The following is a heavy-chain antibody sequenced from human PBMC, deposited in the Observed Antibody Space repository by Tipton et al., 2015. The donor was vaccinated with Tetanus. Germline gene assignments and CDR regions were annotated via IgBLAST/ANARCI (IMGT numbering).Heavy chain of an antibody. J-gene: IGHJ4*02. CDR3: ARANNEVPKKGPCDS. D-gene: IGHD1-1*01. V-gene: IGHV4-61*08. CDR1: GGSVRSGDYS. CDR2: VSYSGGT. Sequence: TLSLTCTVSGGSVRSGDYSWNWIRKPPGKGLAWLAYVSYSGGTNSNYSLEGRITISQDTCKNQFSLRLTAVTAADTAVDYCARANNEVPKKGPCDSGGQGSLVIVTS.